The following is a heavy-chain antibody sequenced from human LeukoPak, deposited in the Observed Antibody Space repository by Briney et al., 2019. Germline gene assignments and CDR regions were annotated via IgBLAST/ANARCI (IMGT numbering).Heavy chain of an antibody. CDR1: GGTFSSYA. CDR2: IIPIFGTA. CDR3: ARDPLLAAASWFDP. V-gene: IGHV1-69*06. Sequence: ASVKVSCKASGGTFSSYAISWVRQAPGQGLEWMGGIIPIFGTANYAQKFQGRVTITADKSTSTAYMELSSLRSEDTAVYYCARDPLLAAASWFDPWGQGTLVTVSS. J-gene: IGHJ5*02. D-gene: IGHD6-13*01.